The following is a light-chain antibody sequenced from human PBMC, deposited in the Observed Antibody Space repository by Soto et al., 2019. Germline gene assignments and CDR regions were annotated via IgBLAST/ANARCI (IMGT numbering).Light chain of an antibody. CDR2: AGS. Sequence: QYKTAMSASVGDRFTITCLSSQGSSNFFAWFRQKPGKVPKRLIYAGSSLQRGVPSRFSGSGSGTEFTLTISSLQPEDFETYYCLQHDSYPLTFGGGTKV. CDR1: QGSSNF. J-gene: IGKJ4*01. V-gene: IGKV1-17*03. CDR3: LQHDSYPLT.